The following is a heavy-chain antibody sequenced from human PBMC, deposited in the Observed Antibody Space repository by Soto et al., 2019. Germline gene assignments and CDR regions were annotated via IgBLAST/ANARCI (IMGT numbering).Heavy chain of an antibody. CDR1: GDSISSSNW. J-gene: IGHJ4*02. V-gene: IGHV4-4*02. Sequence: PSETLSLTCAVSGDSISSSNWWTWVRQPPGKGLEWIGDIYQTGITNSNPSLKSRVTMSIDKSKNQFSLKLTSVTTADTAVYYCASVKSIAATYFDYWGQGTLVTVSS. D-gene: IGHD6-13*01. CDR2: IYQTGIT. CDR3: ASVKSIAATYFDY.